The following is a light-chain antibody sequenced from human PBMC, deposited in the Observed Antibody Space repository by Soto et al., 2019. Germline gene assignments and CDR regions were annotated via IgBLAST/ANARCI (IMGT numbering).Light chain of an antibody. Sequence: QAVVTQSPSASGTPGQRVTISCSGSSSNIESNTVTWYQQLPGRAPKLLIYSDNQRPSGVPDRFSGSKSGTSASLAISGLQSEDEADYYCASWDDSLNGAVFGGGTKVTVL. CDR2: SDN. J-gene: IGLJ2*01. CDR1: SSNIESNT. CDR3: ASWDDSLNGAV. V-gene: IGLV1-44*01.